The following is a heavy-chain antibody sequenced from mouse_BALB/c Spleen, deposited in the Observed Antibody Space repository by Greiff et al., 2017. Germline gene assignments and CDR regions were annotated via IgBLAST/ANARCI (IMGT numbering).Heavy chain of an antibody. CDR1: GFTFSSYA. CDR2: ISSGGST. Sequence: EVQRVESGGGLVKPGGSLKLSCAASGFTFSSYAMSWVRQTPEKRLEWVASISSGGSTYYPDSVKGRFTISRDNARNILYLQMSSLRSEDTAMYYCAREGPYYYGSSWYFDVWGAGTTVTVSS. CDR3: AREGPYYYGSSWYFDV. J-gene: IGHJ1*01. D-gene: IGHD1-1*01. V-gene: IGHV5-6-5*01.